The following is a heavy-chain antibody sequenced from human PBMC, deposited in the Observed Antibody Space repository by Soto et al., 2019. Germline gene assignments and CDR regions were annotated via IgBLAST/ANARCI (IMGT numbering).Heavy chain of an antibody. Sequence: SGPTLVNPTQTLTLTCTFSGFSLSTSGVGVGWIRQPPGKALEWLALIYWNDDKRYSPSLKSRLTITKDTSKNQVVLTMTNMDPVDTATYYCAHIAIRIAAAGIWFDPWGQGTLVTVSS. CDR1: GFSLSTSGVG. CDR3: AHIAIRIAAAGIWFDP. V-gene: IGHV2-5*01. D-gene: IGHD6-13*01. CDR2: IYWNDDK. J-gene: IGHJ5*02.